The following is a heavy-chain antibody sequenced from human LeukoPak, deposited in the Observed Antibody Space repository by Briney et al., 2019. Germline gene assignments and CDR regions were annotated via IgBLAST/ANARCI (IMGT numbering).Heavy chain of an antibody. CDR2: IYYSGST. J-gene: IGHJ4*02. CDR1: GGSISSYY. Sequence: SETLSLTCTVSGGSISSYYWSWIRQPPGKGLEWIGYIYYSGSTNCNPSLKSRVTISVDTSKNQFSLKLSSVTAADTAVYYCAREWELLGEFDYWGQGTLVTVSS. D-gene: IGHD1-26*01. CDR3: AREWELLGEFDY. V-gene: IGHV4-59*01.